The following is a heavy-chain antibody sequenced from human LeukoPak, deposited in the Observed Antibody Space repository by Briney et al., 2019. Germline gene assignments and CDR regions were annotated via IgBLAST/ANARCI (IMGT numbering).Heavy chain of an antibody. V-gene: IGHV3-53*01. D-gene: IGHD6-13*01. J-gene: IGHJ4*02. CDR3: ARERMAAAGPYFDY. Sequence: PGGSLRLSCAASGFTVSSNYMSWVRQAPGKGLEWVSVIYSGGSTYYADSVKGRFTISRDNSKNTLYLQMNSLRAEDTAVYYCARERMAAAGPYFDYWGQGTLVTVSS. CDR2: IYSGGST. CDR1: GFTVSSNY.